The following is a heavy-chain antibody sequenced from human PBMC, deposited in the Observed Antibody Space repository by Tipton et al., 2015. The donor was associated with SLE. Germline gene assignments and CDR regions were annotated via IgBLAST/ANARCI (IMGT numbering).Heavy chain of an antibody. CDR3: ARRSLGFLEG. CDR1: GGSISSGGYY. Sequence: TLSLTCTVSGGSISSGGYYWSWIRQHPGKGLEWIGYIYYSGSTNYNPSLKSRVTISVDTSKNQFSLKLSSVTAADTAVYYCARRSLGFLEGWGQGTLVTVSS. D-gene: IGHD3-3*01. CDR2: IYYSGST. J-gene: IGHJ4*02. V-gene: IGHV4-31*03.